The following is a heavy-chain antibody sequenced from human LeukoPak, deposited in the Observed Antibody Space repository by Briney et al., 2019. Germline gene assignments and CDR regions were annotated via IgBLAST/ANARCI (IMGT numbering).Heavy chain of an antibody. CDR3: ASVDLMAGTSDY. Sequence: SETLSLTCTVSGGSISSSSYYWGWIRQPPGKGLEWIGSIYYSGSTNYNPSLKSRVTISVDTSKNQFSLKLSSVTAADTAVYYCASVDLMAGTSDYWGQGTLVTVSS. CDR1: GGSISSSSYY. V-gene: IGHV4-39*07. CDR2: IYYSGST. D-gene: IGHD6-19*01. J-gene: IGHJ4*02.